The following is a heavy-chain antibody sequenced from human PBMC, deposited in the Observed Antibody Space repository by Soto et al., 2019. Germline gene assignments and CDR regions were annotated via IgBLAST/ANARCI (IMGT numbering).Heavy chain of an antibody. CDR3: VANPLVYDFWSGPNDY. V-gene: IGHV5-51*01. Sequence: GESLKISCKGSGYSFTSYWIGWVRQMPGKGLEWMGIIYPGDSDTRYSPSFQGQVTISADKSISTAYLQWSSLKASDTAMYYCVANPLVYDFWSGPNDYWGQGTLVTVSS. J-gene: IGHJ4*02. CDR2: IYPGDSDT. CDR1: GYSFTSYW. D-gene: IGHD3-3*01.